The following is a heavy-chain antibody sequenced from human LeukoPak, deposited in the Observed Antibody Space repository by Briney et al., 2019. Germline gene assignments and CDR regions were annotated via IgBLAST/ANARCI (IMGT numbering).Heavy chain of an antibody. V-gene: IGHV4-34*01. CDR1: AGSFNDYY. CDR2: INHRGRS. Sequence: SETLSLTCAVYAGSFNDYYWTWIRQPPGKGLEWIGEINHRGRSTYNPSLKSRVTISLNASKNQFSLKLISVTAADTAMYYCAREKHYGDYGTWGQGNLVTVSS. D-gene: IGHD4-17*01. J-gene: IGHJ4*02. CDR3: AREKHYGDYGT.